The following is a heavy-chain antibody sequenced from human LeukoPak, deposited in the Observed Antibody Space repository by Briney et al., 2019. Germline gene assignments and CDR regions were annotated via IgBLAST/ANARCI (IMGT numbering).Heavy chain of an antibody. D-gene: IGHD3-9*01. J-gene: IGHJ6*03. CDR3: ARVLKDFDWLLHYYYYYMDV. V-gene: IGHV3-48*01. CDR2: ISSASNTI. CDR1: GFTFSSYS. Sequence: GESLRLSCAASGFTFSSYSMNWVRQAPGKGLEWVSYISSASNTIYYADSVKGRFTISRDNAKNSLYLQMNSLRAEDTAMYYCARVLKDFDWLLHYYYYYMDVWGKGTTVTVSS.